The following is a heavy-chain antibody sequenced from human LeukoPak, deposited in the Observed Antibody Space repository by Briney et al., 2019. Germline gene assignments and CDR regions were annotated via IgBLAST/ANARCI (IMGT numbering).Heavy chain of an antibody. CDR3: ARVPVGSTSCA. CDR2: IYTSGST. D-gene: IGHD2-2*01. Sequence: SETLSLTCTVSGGSISSGSYYWSWIRQPAGKGLEWIGRIYTSGSTNYNPSLKSRVTISVDTSKNQFSLKLSSVTAADTAVYYCARVPVGSTSCAWGQGTLVTVSS. CDR1: GGSISSGSYY. V-gene: IGHV4-61*02. J-gene: IGHJ4*02.